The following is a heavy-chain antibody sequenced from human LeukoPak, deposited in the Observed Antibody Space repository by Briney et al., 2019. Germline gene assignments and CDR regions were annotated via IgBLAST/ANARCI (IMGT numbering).Heavy chain of an antibody. D-gene: IGHD3-16*01. Sequence: RASVKVSCKASGYTFTSYYMHWVRQAPGQGLEWMGIINPSGGSTSYAQKFQGRVTMTRDMSTSTVYMELSSLRSEDTAVYYCARPVGANWFDPWGQGTLVTVSS. CDR2: INPSGGST. J-gene: IGHJ5*02. V-gene: IGHV1-46*01. CDR1: GYTFTSYY. CDR3: ARPVGANWFDP.